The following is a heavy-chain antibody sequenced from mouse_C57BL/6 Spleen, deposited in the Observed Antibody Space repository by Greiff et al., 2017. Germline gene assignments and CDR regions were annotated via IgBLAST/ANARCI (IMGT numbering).Heavy chain of an antibody. D-gene: IGHD4-1*01. Sequence: EVKVVESGGGLVQPGGSLKLSCAASGFTFSDYYMYWVRQTPEKRLEWVAYISNGGGSTYYPDTVKGRFTISRDNAKNTLYLQMSRLKSEDTAMYDCARHLNWDGAFDYWGQGTTLTVSS. CDR3: ARHLNWDGAFDY. V-gene: IGHV5-12*01. CDR2: ISNGGGST. CDR1: GFTFSDYY. J-gene: IGHJ2*01.